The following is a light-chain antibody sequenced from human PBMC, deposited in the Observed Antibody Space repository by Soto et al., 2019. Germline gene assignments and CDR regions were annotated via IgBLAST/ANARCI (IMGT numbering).Light chain of an antibody. Sequence: QSVLTQPRSVSGSPGQSVTISCTGTSSDVGGYNYVSWYQQHSGKVPKLMIYDVSKRPSGVPDRFSGFKSGNTASLTISGLQAEDEADYYCCSYAGSYSLYVFGTGTKLTVL. V-gene: IGLV2-11*01. CDR2: DVS. CDR3: CSYAGSYSLYV. J-gene: IGLJ1*01. CDR1: SSDVGGYNY.